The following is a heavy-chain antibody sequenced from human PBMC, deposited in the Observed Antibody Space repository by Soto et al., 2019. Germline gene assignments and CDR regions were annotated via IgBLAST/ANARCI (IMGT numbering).Heavy chain of an antibody. CDR1: GFTFSDYY. CDR2: ISSSSSYT. J-gene: IGHJ4*02. V-gene: IGHV3-11*06. CDR3: ARDSDSSGYYFVGYFDY. Sequence: GGSLRLSCAASGFTFSDYYMSWIRQAPGKGLEWVSYISSSSSYTNYADSVKGRFTISRDNAKNSLYLQMNSLRAEDTAVYYCARDSDSSGYYFVGYFDYWGQGTLVTVSS. D-gene: IGHD3-22*01.